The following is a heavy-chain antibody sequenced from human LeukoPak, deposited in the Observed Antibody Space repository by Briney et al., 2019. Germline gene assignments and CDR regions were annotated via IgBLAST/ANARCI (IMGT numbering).Heavy chain of an antibody. D-gene: IGHD3/OR15-3a*01. V-gene: IGHV3-66*03. CDR3: ARDRAALQDWVEFDP. Sequence: TGGSLRLSCAVSGFRVSDYYMSWVRQAPGKGLEWVGLIRDSGEAFYADFVRGRFAISRDESENTLYLQMNSLRVEDTAVYSCARDRAALQDWVEFDPWGQGTPVIVSS. CDR1: GFRVSDYY. J-gene: IGHJ5*02. CDR2: IRDSGEA.